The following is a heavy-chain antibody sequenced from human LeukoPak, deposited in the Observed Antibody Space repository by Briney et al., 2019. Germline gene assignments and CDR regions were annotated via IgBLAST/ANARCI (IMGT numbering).Heavy chain of an antibody. Sequence: GGSLRLAWTAAGFMFNTYSMNWVRQAPGNGLEWVSYIKSSSDTIYYADSVKGRFTISRDNAKNSLYLQMNSLRDEDTAVYFCVRSLEFDYWGQGTLVTVSS. D-gene: IGHD3-3*01. J-gene: IGHJ4*02. V-gene: IGHV3-48*02. CDR1: GFMFNTYS. CDR2: IKSSSDTI. CDR3: VRSLEFDY.